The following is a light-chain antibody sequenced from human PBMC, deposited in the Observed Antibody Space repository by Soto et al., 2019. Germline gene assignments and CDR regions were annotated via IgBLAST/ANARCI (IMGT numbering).Light chain of an antibody. V-gene: IGKV1-16*01. CDR3: LQYKIYPLT. CDR2: AAS. Sequence: DIQMTQSPSSLSASVGDTVTITCRASQDISTYLAWFQEKPGKAPKSLISAASSLQSGVSSRYSGSGSGTDFALTISSLQPEDFATYYCLQYKIYPLTLGVGTKVEI. CDR1: QDISTY. J-gene: IGKJ4*01.